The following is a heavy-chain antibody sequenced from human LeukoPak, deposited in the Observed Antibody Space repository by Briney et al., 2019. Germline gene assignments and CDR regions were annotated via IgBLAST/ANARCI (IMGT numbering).Heavy chain of an antibody. V-gene: IGHV3-13*01. D-gene: IGHD6-13*01. CDR3: ARVAAGGKGFDY. J-gene: IGHJ4*02. Sequence: GGSLRLSCAASGFTFSTYDIHWVRQATGKGLDWVSAIDTTGYTYYAGSVKGRFTISRENARNSLYLQMNSLRAGDTAVYFCARVAAGGKGFDYWGQGILVTVSS. CDR1: GFTFSTYD. CDR2: IDTTGYT.